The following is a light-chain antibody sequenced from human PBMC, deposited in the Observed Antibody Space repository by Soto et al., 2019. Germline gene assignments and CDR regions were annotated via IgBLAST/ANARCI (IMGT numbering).Light chain of an antibody. Sequence: QSVLTQPRSVSRSPGQPVTISFTGNSSDVGGYNYVSWYQQHPGKAPKLMIYDVSKRPSGVPDRFSGSKSGNTASLTISGLQAEDEADYYCCSYAGSYVVFGTGTKVTVL. V-gene: IGLV2-11*01. J-gene: IGLJ1*01. CDR1: SSDVGGYNY. CDR3: CSYAGSYVV. CDR2: DVS.